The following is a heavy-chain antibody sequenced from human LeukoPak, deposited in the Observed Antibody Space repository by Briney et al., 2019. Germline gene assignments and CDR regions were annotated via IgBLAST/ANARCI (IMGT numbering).Heavy chain of an antibody. D-gene: IGHD3-16*01. CDR3: ARRMLTTTGFDY. CDR2: IYPGDSET. Sequence: GESLKISCKGAGSSFSSYWIAWVRQMPGKGLEWMGIIYPGDSETRNSPSIQGQVTISADKSTSTAYLQWSSLKASDTAMYYCARRMLTTTGFDYWGQGTLVTVSS. CDR1: GSSFSSYW. J-gene: IGHJ4*02. V-gene: IGHV5-51*01.